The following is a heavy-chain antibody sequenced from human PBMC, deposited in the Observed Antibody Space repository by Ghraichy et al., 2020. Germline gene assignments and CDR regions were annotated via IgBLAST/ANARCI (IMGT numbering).Heavy chain of an antibody. V-gene: IGHV4-39*01. CDR1: GGSISSSSYY. CDR2: IYYSGST. J-gene: IGHJ6*03. CDR3: ARRAWNGILPNYYYYYMDV. Sequence: SETLSLTCTASGGSISSSSYYWGWIRQPPGKGLEWIGRIYYSGSTYYKTSLKSRVTISVDTSKNQFSLKLSSVTAADTAVYYCARRAWNGILPNYYYYYMDVWGKGTTVTVSS. D-gene: IGHD1-1*01.